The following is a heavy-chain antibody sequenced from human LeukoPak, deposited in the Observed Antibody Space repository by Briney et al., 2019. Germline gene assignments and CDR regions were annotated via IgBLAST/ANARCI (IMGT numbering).Heavy chain of an antibody. CDR2: ISGSGGST. V-gene: IGHV3-23*01. Sequence: PGGSLRLSCAASGFTFDDYGMSWVRQAPGKGLEWVSAISGSGGSTYYADSVKGRFTISRDNSKNTLYLQMNSLRAEDTAVYYCAKDRRAAAGHFDYWGQGTLVTVSS. CDR3: AKDRRAAAGHFDY. CDR1: GFTFDDYG. D-gene: IGHD6-13*01. J-gene: IGHJ4*02.